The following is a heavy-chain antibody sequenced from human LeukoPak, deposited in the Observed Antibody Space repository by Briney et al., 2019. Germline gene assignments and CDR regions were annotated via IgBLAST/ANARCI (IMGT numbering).Heavy chain of an antibody. CDR2: IIPIFGTA. Sequence: SVKASCKASGGTFSSYAISWVRQAPGQGLEWMGGIIPIFGTANYAQKFQGRVTITADKSTSTAYMELRSLRSDDTAVYYCARDPSVLRYFDWLDGDDAFDIWGQGTMVTVSS. J-gene: IGHJ3*02. CDR3: ARDPSVLRYFDWLDGDDAFDI. V-gene: IGHV1-69*06. CDR1: GGTFSSYA. D-gene: IGHD3-9*01.